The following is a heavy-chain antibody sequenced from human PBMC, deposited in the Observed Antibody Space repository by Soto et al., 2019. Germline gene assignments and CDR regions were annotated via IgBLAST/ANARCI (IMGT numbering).Heavy chain of an antibody. Sequence: EVQLVESGGGLVKPGGSLRLSCAASGFTFSSYSMNWVRQAPGKGLEWVSSISSSSSYIYYADSVKGRFTISRDNAKNSLYLQMNSLRAEDTAVYYCARVRTAAGTLYYYYYGMDVWGQGTTVTVSS. CDR2: ISSSSSYI. CDR3: ARVRTAAGTLYYYYYGMDV. CDR1: GFTFSSYS. J-gene: IGHJ6*02. D-gene: IGHD6-13*01. V-gene: IGHV3-21*01.